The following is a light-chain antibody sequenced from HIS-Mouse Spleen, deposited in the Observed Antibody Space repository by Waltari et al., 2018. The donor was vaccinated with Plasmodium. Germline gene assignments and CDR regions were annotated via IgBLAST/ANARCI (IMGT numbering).Light chain of an antibody. CDR1: SSDVGGYKY. J-gene: IGLJ2*01. V-gene: IGLV2-8*01. CDR2: EVS. CDR3: SSYAGSNNLV. Sequence: QSALTQPPSASGSPGQSVTISCTGPSSDVGGYKYVPWYQQHPGKAPKLMSYEVSKRPSGVPDRFSGSKSGNTASLTVSGLQAEDEADYYCSSYAGSNNLVFGGGTKLTVL.